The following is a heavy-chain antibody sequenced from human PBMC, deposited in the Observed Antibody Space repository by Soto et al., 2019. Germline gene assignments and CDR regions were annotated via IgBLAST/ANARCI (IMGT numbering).Heavy chain of an antibody. Sequence: GVSLRLSCAASGFTFSSYWMHWVRQAPGKGLVWVSRINSDGSSTSYADSVKGRFTISRDNAKNTLYLQMNSLRAEDTAVYYCARDRRRGIAAAGTPYFDYWGQGTLVTVSS. CDR1: GFTFSSYW. D-gene: IGHD6-13*01. V-gene: IGHV3-74*01. CDR3: ARDRRRGIAAAGTPYFDY. CDR2: INSDGSST. J-gene: IGHJ4*02.